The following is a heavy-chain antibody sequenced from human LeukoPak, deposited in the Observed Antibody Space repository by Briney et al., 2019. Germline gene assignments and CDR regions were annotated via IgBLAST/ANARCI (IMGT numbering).Heavy chain of an antibody. CDR1: GYTFTIYY. CDR3: ARYDFWSGSAMRGWFDP. D-gene: IGHD3-3*01. J-gene: IGHJ5*02. V-gene: IGHV1-46*01. CDR2: INPSGGST. Sequence: ASVKVSCKASGYTFTIYYIHWVRQAPGEGLEWMGIINPSGGSTSYAQKFQGRVTMTRDMSTSTVYMELSSLRSEDTAVYYCARYDFWSGSAMRGWFDPWGQGTLVTVSS.